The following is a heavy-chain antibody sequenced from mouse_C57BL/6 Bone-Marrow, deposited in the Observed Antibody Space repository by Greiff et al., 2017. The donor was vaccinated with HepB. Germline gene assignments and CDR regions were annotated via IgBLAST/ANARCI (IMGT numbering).Heavy chain of an antibody. CDR3: AREVDYSNYFAWFAY. D-gene: IGHD2-5*01. Sequence: QVQLQQSGAELMKPGASVKLSCKATGYTFTGYWIEWVKQRPGHGLEWIGEILPGSGSTNYNEKFKGKATFTAYTSSNTAYMQLSSLTTEDSAIYDCAREVDYSNYFAWFAYWGKGTLGTVSA. CDR1: GYTFTGYW. CDR2: ILPGSGST. V-gene: IGHV1-9*01. J-gene: IGHJ3*01.